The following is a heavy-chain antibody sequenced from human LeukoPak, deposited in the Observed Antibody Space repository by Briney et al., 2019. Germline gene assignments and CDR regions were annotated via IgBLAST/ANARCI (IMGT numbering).Heavy chain of an antibody. CDR2: IVPIFDVT. V-gene: IGHV1-69*13. CDR1: GRTFINYA. J-gene: IGHJ4*02. Sequence: SVKVSCKASGRTFINYAFNWVRQAPGQGLEWMGLIVPIFDVTHYAHKFQGRLTITADESTSTAYMELSSLRSDDTAIYYCASELRESSGFSWGQGTLATVSS. D-gene: IGHD3-22*01. CDR3: ASELRESSGFS.